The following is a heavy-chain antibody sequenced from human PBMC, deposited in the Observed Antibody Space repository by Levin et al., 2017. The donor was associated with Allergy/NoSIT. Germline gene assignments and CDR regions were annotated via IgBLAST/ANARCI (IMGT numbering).Heavy chain of an antibody. V-gene: IGHV4-39*01. J-gene: IGHJ4*02. D-gene: IGHD2-21*02. CDR3: ARHSQVAAIDY. Sequence: NTSETLSLTCTVSGGSISSSSYYWGWIRQPPGKGLEWIGSIYYSGSTYYNPSLKSRVTISVDTSKNQFSLKLSSVTAADTAVYYCARHSQVAAIDYWGQGTLVTVSS. CDR1: GGSISSSSYY. CDR2: IYYSGST.